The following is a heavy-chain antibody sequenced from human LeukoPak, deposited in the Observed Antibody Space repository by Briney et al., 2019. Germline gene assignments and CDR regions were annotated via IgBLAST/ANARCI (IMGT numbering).Heavy chain of an antibody. CDR2: ISAYNGNT. D-gene: IGHD3-22*01. V-gene: IGHV1-18*04. Sequence: ASVKVSCKASGYTFTGYYMHWVRQAPGQGLEWMGWISAYNGNTNYAQKLQGRVTMTTDTSTSTAYMELRSLRSDDTAVYYCARDDRGTIDYWGQGTLVTVSS. J-gene: IGHJ4*02. CDR3: ARDDRGTIDY. CDR1: GYTFTGYY.